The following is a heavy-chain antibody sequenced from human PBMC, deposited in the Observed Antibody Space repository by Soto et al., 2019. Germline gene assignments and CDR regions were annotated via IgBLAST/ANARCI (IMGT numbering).Heavy chain of an antibody. CDR1: VFTVTIAR. CDR2: IKSKTDGGTT. D-gene: IGHD3-22*01. J-gene: IGHJ6*02. Sequence: GGSRRHCGEVSVFTVTIARISWVRQAPGKGLEWVGRIKSKTDGGTTDYAAPEKGRYTLSREDSKNTLYLQMNSLKTEDTAVYYCTTDPSRTTMILGGYYYGMDVWGQGTTVTVSS. CDR3: TTDPSRTTMILGGYYYGMDV. V-gene: IGHV3-15*01.